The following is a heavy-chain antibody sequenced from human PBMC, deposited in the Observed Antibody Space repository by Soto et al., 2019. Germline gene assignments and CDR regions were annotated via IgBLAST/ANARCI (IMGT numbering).Heavy chain of an antibody. J-gene: IGHJ4*02. Sequence: PGGSLRLSCAASGFTFSSYAMHWVRQAPGKGLEWVAVISYDGSNKYYADSVKGRFTISRDNSKNTLYLQMNSLRAEDTAVCYCARGSTGYSSSWVDYWGQGTLVTVSS. D-gene: IGHD6-13*01. CDR1: GFTFSSYA. CDR2: ISYDGSNK. CDR3: ARGSTGYSSSWVDY. V-gene: IGHV3-30-3*01.